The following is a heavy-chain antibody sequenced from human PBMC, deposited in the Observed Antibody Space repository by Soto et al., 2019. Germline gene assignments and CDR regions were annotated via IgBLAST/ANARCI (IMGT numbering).Heavy chain of an antibody. CDR1: GGSISSYY. CDR2: IFDSGST. CDR3: ASMIGDSVLSVAP. J-gene: IGHJ5*02. Sequence: QVQLQEWGPGLVEPSVPLSLTCTVSGGSISSYYWSWIRQPPGWRVEWIGFIFDSGSTSHNPSLKSRVTISTDTSDYQCSLKLNSVTAAVTAVDYCASMIGDSVLSVAPWGQGTPVAVSS. D-gene: IGHD3-10*02. V-gene: IGHV4-59*01.